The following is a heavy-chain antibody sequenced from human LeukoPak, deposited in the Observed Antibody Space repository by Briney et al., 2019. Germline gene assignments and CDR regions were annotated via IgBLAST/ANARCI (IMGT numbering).Heavy chain of an antibody. D-gene: IGHD2-15*01. Sequence: GGSLRLSCAASGFTFDDYAMHWVRQAPGKGLEWVSGISWNSGSIGYADSVKGRFTISRDNAKNSLYLQMNSLRAEDTALYYCAKDITEDIVVVVAATGRGALDIWGQGTMVTVSS. CDR1: GFTFDDYA. CDR2: ISWNSGSI. J-gene: IGHJ3*02. CDR3: AKDITEDIVVVVAATGRGALDI. V-gene: IGHV3-9*01.